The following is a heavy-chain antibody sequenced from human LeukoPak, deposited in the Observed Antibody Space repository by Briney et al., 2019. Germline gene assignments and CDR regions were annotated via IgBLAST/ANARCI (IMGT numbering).Heavy chain of an antibody. CDR3: AKHMAGFGEFRA. Sequence: GGSLRLSCAASGFTFSAYAMSWVRQAPGKGLEWVSGISGDGDTRYYADSVRGRFTVSRDNSRNALYLQMNSLRVEETAIYYCAKHMAGFGEFRAWGQGTLVTVSS. CDR1: GFTFSAYA. J-gene: IGHJ5*02. D-gene: IGHD3-10*01. CDR2: ISGDGDTR. V-gene: IGHV3-23*01.